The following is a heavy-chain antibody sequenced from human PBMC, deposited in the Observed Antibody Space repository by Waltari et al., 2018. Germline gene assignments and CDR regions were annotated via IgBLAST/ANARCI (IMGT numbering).Heavy chain of an antibody. Sequence: EVQLLESGGGLVQPGGSLRLSCAASGFTFRDPAISWVRPAPGKGLEWVSAITGSGDSTYYAESLKGRFTVSRDKSKNTLYLQMNSLTAEDTAVYYCAKDWRRSLEYLDWLLFALDDWGQGTLVTVSS. V-gene: IGHV3-23*01. D-gene: IGHD3-3*02. CDR1: GFTFRDPA. CDR2: ITGSGDST. J-gene: IGHJ4*02. CDR3: AKDWRRSLEYLDWLLFALDD.